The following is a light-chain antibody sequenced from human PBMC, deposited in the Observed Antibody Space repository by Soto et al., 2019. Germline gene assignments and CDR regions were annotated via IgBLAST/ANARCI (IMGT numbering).Light chain of an antibody. CDR3: QQSYSTPT. J-gene: IGKJ5*01. CDR1: QSISSY. CDR2: AAS. V-gene: IGKV1-39*01. Sequence: DIQMTQSPSSLSASVGDRVTITWRASQSISSYLNWYKQKPGKAPKLLIYAASSLQSGVPSRLSGSGSGTDFTLTISSLKPEDFATYYCQQSYSTPTFGQGTRLEIK.